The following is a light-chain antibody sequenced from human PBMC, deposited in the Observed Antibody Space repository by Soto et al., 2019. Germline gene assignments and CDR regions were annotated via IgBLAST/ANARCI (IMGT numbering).Light chain of an antibody. CDR2: RTS. V-gene: IGKV3-15*01. CDR1: RSVSVN. Sequence: EIVMTQSPATLSVSPGERVTLSCKASRSVSVNLAWYQQKPGQAPRLLIYRTSTRATDVPDRFSGTGSGTDFTLTISGLQSEDFAVDFCQQYNNWPPYTFGPGTKLEIK. CDR3: QQYNNWPPYT. J-gene: IGKJ2*01.